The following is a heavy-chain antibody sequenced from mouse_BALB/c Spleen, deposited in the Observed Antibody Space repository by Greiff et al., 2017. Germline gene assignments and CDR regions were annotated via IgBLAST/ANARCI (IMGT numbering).Heavy chain of an antibody. CDR1: GYTFTSYY. CDR3: TSGGLRRGGDY. V-gene: IGHV1S81*02. D-gene: IGHD2-4*01. J-gene: IGHJ2*01. CDR2: INPSNGGT. Sequence: QVQLKQSGAELVKPGASVKLSCKASGYTFTSYYMYWVKQRPGQGLEWIGEINPSNGGTNFNEKFKSKATLTVDKSSSTAYMQLSSLTSEDSAVYYCTSGGLRRGGDYWGQGTTLTVSS.